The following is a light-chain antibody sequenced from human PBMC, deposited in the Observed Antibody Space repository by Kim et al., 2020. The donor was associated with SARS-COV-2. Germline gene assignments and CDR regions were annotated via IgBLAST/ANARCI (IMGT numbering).Light chain of an antibody. CDR1: QSITSF. CDR2: TTS. V-gene: IGKV1-39*01. Sequence: DIQMTQSPSSLSASVGDRVTITCRASQSITSFSNWYQQKPGEAPKLLIYTTSNLRSGVPSRFSGSGSGTYFTLTINNLQPEDFAIYYCQQSYSNPYSFGQGTKLEI. CDR3: QQSYSNPYS. J-gene: IGKJ2*03.